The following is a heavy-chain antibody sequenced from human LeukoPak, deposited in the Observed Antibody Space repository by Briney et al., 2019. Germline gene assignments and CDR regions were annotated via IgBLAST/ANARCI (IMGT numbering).Heavy chain of an antibody. J-gene: IGHJ4*02. CDR1: GFVFRSFA. V-gene: IGHV3-23*01. CDR2: ITANGDRS. CDR3: ATFGIIIRNDYFDF. D-gene: IGHD3-3*01. Sequence: GGSLRLSCEASGFVFRSFALAWVRQAPGKGLEWVSSITANGDRSYYADSVRGRFTISRDNSKNTVYLEMSSLSAEDTALYYRATFGIIIRNDYFDFWGQGTQVIVSS.